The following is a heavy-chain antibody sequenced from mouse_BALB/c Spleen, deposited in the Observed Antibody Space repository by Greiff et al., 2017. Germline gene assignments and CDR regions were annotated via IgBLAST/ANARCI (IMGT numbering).Heavy chain of an antibody. V-gene: IGHV3-2*02. D-gene: IGHD1-1*01. CDR3: ARDDYYGSSYDFDY. Sequence: EVQLVESGPGLVKPSQSLSLTCTVTGYSITSDYAWNWIRQFPGNKLEWMGYISYSGSTSYNPSLKSRISITRDTSKNQFFLQLNSVTTEDTATYYCARDDYYGSSYDFDYWGQGTTLTVSS. CDR1: GYSITSDYA. CDR2: ISYSGST. J-gene: IGHJ2*01.